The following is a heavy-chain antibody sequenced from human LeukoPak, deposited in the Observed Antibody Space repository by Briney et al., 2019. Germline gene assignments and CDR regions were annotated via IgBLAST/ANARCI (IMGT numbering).Heavy chain of an antibody. J-gene: IGHJ4*02. CDR2: FDPEDGET. CDR3: ATDRMYCSSTSCQPFDY. CDR1: GYTLTELS. D-gene: IGHD2-2*01. V-gene: IGHV1-24*01. Sequence: ASVKVSCKVSGYTLTELSMHWVRQAPGKGLEWMGGFDPEDGETIYAQKFQGRVTMTGDTSTDTAYMELSSLRSEDTAVYYCATDRMYCSSTSCQPFDYWGQGTLVTVSS.